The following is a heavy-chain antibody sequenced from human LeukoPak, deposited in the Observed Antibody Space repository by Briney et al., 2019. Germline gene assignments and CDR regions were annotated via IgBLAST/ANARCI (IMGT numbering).Heavy chain of an antibody. J-gene: IGHJ2*01. CDR3: ARGIGYCSGGSCYWTYWYFDL. CDR2: INHSGST. CDR1: GGSISSGGYS. V-gene: IGHV4-30-2*01. D-gene: IGHD2-15*01. Sequence: SQTLSLTCAVSGGSISSGGYSWSWIRQPPGKGLEWIGYINHSGSTNYNPSLKSRVTISVDTSKNQSSLKLSSVTAADTAVYYCARGIGYCSGGSCYWTYWYFDLWGRGTLVTVSS.